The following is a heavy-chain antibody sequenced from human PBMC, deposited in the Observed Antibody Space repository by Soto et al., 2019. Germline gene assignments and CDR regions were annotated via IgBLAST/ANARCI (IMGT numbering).Heavy chain of an antibody. CDR3: SRSLDS. Sequence: PGGSLRLSCTASGLTFSSCWMDCVRQAPGKGLEWVANINPHGTERHYVDSVKGRFTISRDNAKNSLYLQMSSLTAEDSALYYCSRSLDSWGQGTRVTVSS. V-gene: IGHV3-7*01. CDR2: INPHGTER. J-gene: IGHJ4*02. CDR1: GLTFSSCW.